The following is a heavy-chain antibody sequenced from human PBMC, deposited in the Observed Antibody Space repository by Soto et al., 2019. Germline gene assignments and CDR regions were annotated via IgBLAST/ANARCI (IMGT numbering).Heavy chain of an antibody. D-gene: IGHD4-17*01. CDR2: IIPIFGTA. Sequence: ASVKVSCKASGVTFSSYAISWVRQAPVQGLEWMGGIIPIFGTANYAQKFQGRVTITADKSTSTAYMELSSLRSEDTAVYYCARQRGDYYYGMDVWGQGTTVTVSS. V-gene: IGHV1-69*06. CDR1: GVTFSSYA. CDR3: ARQRGDYYYGMDV. J-gene: IGHJ6*02.